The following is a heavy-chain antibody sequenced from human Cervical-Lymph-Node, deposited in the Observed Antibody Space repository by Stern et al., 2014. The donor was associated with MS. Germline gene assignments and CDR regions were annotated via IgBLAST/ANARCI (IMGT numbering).Heavy chain of an antibody. V-gene: IGHV5-51*01. CDR3: ARQTTAWASDV. D-gene: IGHD1-14*01. J-gene: IGHJ4*02. Sequence: VQLGQSGAELIRPGESLKISCKGSGYKFSIYWIAWVRQKPGKGLEWMGIISPGDSETRYSPSFQGQVTMSADKSTSTAYLQWSSLNASDTAMYFCARQTTAWASDVWGQGTLVTVSS. CDR2: ISPGDSET. CDR1: GYKFSIYW.